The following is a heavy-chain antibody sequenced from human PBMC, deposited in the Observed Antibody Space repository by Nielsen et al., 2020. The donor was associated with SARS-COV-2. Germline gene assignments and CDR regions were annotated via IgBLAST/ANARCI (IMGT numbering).Heavy chain of an antibody. CDR3: AKDSAGMDV. CDR1: GFTFRNYW. D-gene: IGHD3-10*01. J-gene: IGHJ6*02. CDR2: IEEDGSEK. V-gene: IGHV3-7*01. Sequence: GESLKISCAASGFTFRNYWMNWVRQVPGKGLEWVANIEEDGSEKFYLDSVKGRFTISRDNAKNSLYLQMNSLRAEDTAVYYCAKDSAGMDVWGQGTTVTVSS.